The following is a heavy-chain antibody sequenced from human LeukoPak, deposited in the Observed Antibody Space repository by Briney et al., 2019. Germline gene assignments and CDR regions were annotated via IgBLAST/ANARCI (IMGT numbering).Heavy chain of an antibody. D-gene: IGHD6-19*01. CDR1: GSTFNNYA. V-gene: IGHV3-23*01. J-gene: IGHJ4*02. CDR3: AKGARGWYAGYFDY. CDR2: ISGSGGST. Sequence: GGSLRLSCAASGSTFNNYAMSWVRQAPGKGLEWVSAISGSGGSTYYADSVKGRFTISRDNSKNTLYLQMNSLRAEDTAVYYCAKGARGWYAGYFDYWGQGTLVTVSS.